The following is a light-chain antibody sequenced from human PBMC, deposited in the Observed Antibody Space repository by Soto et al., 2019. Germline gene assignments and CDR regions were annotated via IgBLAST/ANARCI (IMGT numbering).Light chain of an antibody. CDR3: CSYAGSYSYV. J-gene: IGLJ1*01. CDR1: RSDVGSYDY. V-gene: IGLV2-11*01. Sequence: QSALTQPRSVSGSPGQSVTISCTGTRSDVGSYDYVSWHQQYPGKAPKLMIYDVSKRPSGVPDRFSGSKSGNTASLTISGRQAEDEADYYCCSYAGSYSYVFGTGTKLTVL. CDR2: DVS.